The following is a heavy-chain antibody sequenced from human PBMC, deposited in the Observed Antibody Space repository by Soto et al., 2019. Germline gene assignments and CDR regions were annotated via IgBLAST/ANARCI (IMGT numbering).Heavy chain of an antibody. CDR1: GFTFSSYW. CDR3: ARVAYGAYHFDY. V-gene: IGHV3-74*01. D-gene: IGHD2-21*01. J-gene: IGHJ4*02. Sequence: EVQLVESGGGLVQPGGSLRLSCAASGFTFSSYWMHWVRQAPGEGLVWVSRINTDGSTRSYADSVKGRFTISRDNAKNMLFLQMNSLRPEDTAVYYCARVAYGAYHFDYWGQGTLVT. CDR2: INTDGSTR.